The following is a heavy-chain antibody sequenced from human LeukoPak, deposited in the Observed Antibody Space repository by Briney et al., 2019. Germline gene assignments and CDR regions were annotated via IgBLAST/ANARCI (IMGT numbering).Heavy chain of an antibody. J-gene: IGHJ6*04. CDR3: AKLGITMIGGV. D-gene: IGHD3-10*02. CDR1: GFTFNTYN. V-gene: IGHV3-48*04. Sequence: GGSLRLSCAASGFTFNTYNMNWVRQAPGKGLQWVSYISSGGSTIYYADSVKGRFTISRDNAKNSLYLQMNSLRAEDTAVYYCAKLGITMIGGVWGKGTTVTISS. CDR2: ISSGGSTI.